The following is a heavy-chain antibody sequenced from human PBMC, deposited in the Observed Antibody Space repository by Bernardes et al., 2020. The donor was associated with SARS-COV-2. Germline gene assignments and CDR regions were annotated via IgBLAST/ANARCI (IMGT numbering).Heavy chain of an antibody. CDR2: FDPEDGET. CDR1: GYTLTELS. V-gene: IGHV1-24*01. D-gene: IGHD6-13*01. J-gene: IGHJ6*02. Sequence: ASVKVSCKVSGYTLTELSMHWVRQAPGKGLEWMGGFDPEDGETIYAQKFQGRVTMTEDTSTDTAYMELSSLRSEDTAVYYCAGQAAAAGFYYYYGMDVWGQGTTVTVSS. CDR3: AGQAAAAGFYYYYGMDV.